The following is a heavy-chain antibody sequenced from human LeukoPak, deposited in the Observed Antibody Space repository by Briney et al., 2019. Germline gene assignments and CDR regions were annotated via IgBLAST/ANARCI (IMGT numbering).Heavy chain of an antibody. CDR2: IYYSGST. Sequence: SETLSLTCTVSRGSLSGGSYYCGSIRQPPGKGLEWIGSIYYSGSTYYNPSLKSRVTISVDTSKNQFSLKLSSMTAADKADYYRVGGGIPYYTGYWGQGSLVTVSS. J-gene: IGHJ4*02. CDR1: RGSLSGGSYY. D-gene: IGHD1-26*01. CDR3: VGGGIPYYTGY. V-gene: IGHV4-39*01.